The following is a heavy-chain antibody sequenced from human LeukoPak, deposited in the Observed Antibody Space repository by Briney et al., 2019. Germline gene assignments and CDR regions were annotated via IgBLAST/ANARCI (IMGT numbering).Heavy chain of an antibody. D-gene: IGHD1-26*01. CDR2: IYYSGTT. J-gene: IGHJ4*02. V-gene: IGHV4-39*07. CDR3: ARAGGGTYYFDF. Sequence: SETLSLTCTVSGGSISSSSYYWGWIRQPPGKGLEWIGSIYYSGTTYYNPSLESRVTISVDTSKNQFSLKLTSVTAADTALYFCARAGGGTYYFDFWGQGTPVTVSS. CDR1: GGSISSSSYY.